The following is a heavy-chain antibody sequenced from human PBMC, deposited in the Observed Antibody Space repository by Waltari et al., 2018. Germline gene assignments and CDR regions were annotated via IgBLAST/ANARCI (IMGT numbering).Heavy chain of an antibody. CDR3: AKDSRTYSSGWYFDY. J-gene: IGHJ4*02. V-gene: IGHV3-30*02. D-gene: IGHD6-19*01. Sequence: QVQLVESGGGVVQPGGSLRLSCAASGFTFSSYGMHWVRQAPGKGLDWVAFIRYDGSNKYYADSVKGRFTISRDNSKNTLYLQMNSLRAEDTAVYYCAKDSRTYSSGWYFDYWGQGTLVTVSS. CDR2: IRYDGSNK. CDR1: GFTFSSYG.